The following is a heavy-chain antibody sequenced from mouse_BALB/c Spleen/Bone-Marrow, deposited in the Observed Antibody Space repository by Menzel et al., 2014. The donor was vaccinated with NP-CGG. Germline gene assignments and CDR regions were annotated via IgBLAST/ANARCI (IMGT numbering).Heavy chain of an antibody. CDR2: ISSVGSYT. Sequence: EVMLVESGGDLVKPGGSLKLSCAASGFTFSNYGMSWVRQTPDKRLEWVATISSVGSYTYYPDSANGRFTISRDNAKNTLFLQMSSLKSEDTAMYYCARRGTGTGSYYFDYWGQGTTLTVSS. D-gene: IGHD4-1*01. CDR1: GFTFSNYG. J-gene: IGHJ2*01. V-gene: IGHV5-6*02. CDR3: ARRGTGTGSYYFDY.